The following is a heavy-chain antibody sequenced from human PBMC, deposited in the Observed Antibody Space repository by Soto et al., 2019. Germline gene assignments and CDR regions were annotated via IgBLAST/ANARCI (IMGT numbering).Heavy chain of an antibody. CDR2: FDPEDGET. CDR3: ARAHLYGSGRNFYYGMDV. Sequence: ASVKVSCKVSGYTLTELSMHWVRQAPGKGLEWMGGFDPEDGETIYAQKFQGRVTMTADKSTGTAYMELSSLRSEDTAVYYCARAHLYGSGRNFYYGMDVWGQGTTVTVSS. CDR1: GYTLTELS. J-gene: IGHJ6*02. V-gene: IGHV1-24*01. D-gene: IGHD3-10*01.